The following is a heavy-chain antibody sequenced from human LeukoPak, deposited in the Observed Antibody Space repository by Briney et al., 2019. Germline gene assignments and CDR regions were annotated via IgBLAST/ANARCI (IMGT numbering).Heavy chain of an antibody. CDR3: AKDQLLRYYFDY. Sequence: GGCLRLSCAASGFTVSSYAMSWARQAPGKGLEWVSAISGSGGSTYYADSVKGRFTISRDNSKNTLYLQMNSLRAEDTAVYYCAKDQLLRYYFDYWGQGTLVTVSS. J-gene: IGHJ4*02. CDR1: GFTVSSYA. V-gene: IGHV3-23*01. D-gene: IGHD2-2*01. CDR2: ISGSGGST.